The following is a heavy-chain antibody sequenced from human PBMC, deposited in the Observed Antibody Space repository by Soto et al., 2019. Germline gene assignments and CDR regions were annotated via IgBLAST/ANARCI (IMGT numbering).Heavy chain of an antibody. CDR2: INVGNGNT. D-gene: IGHD5-12*01. V-gene: IGHV1-3*05. CDR1: GYIFTTYA. CDR3: ARDEGILCSGNSCYYGFVP. J-gene: IGHJ5*02. Sequence: QAQLVQSGAEEKKPGASVKVSCKASGYIFTTYAMHWVRQAPGQRLEWMGWINVGNGNTKYSQKLQGRVTITRDTSTSTVYMDLTSLRSEDTAVYYCARDEGILCSGNSCYYGFVPWGQGTLVTVSS.